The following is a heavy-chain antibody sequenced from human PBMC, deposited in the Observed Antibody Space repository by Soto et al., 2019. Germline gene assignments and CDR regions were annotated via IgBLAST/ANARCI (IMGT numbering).Heavy chain of an antibody. V-gene: IGHV3-23*01. Sequence: EVQLLESGGGLVQPGGSLRLSCVGSGFTFSSYDMTWVRQAPGKGLEWVSSFSFYGRRDNTYYADSVKGRFTISRDNSRNTVYLQMDNLRVEDTAVYYCAKSLYNDNGGPNDHWGHGTLVTVSS. J-gene: IGHJ4*01. D-gene: IGHD1-1*01. CDR1: GFTFSSYD. CDR2: FSFYGRRDNT. CDR3: AKSLYNDNGGPNDH.